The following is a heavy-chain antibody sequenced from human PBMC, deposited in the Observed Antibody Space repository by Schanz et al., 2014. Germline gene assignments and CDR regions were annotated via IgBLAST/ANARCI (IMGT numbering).Heavy chain of an antibody. Sequence: EVQLVESGGALVQPGGSLRLSCAASGFTFSVYWMHWARQAPGKGLEWISSLYINAGSTRYADSVKGRFFISRDSSKNTLFLQMNSLRADDTAIYFCARDEGRDGYNLAFDVWGQGTLVTVSS. D-gene: IGHD2-21*01. J-gene: IGHJ3*01. CDR3: ARDEGRDGYNLAFDV. V-gene: IGHV3-74*01. CDR2: LYINAGST. CDR1: GFTFSVYW.